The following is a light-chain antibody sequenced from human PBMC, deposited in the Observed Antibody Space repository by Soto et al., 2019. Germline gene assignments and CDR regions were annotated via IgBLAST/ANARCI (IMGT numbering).Light chain of an antibody. CDR3: QQYSSYPWT. CDR2: DAS. CDR1: QSIGGW. Sequence: DTQMTQSPSTLSASVGDRVTITCRASQSIGGWLAWYQQKPGKAPKLLIYDASSLESGVPSRFSSSGSGTDFTLTISRLQPDDFATYYCQQYSSYPWTFGQGTKVEIK. J-gene: IGKJ1*01. V-gene: IGKV1-5*01.